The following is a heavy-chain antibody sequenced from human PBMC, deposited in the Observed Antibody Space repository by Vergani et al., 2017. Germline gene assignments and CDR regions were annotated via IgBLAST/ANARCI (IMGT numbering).Heavy chain of an antibody. V-gene: IGHV4-61*02. J-gene: IGHJ4*02. CDR1: GGSISSGSYY. CDR3: ARMGGYDEGDAFRIGYFDS. D-gene: IGHD3-22*01. Sequence: QVNLQESGPGLVKPSETLSLTCAVSGGSISSGSYYWSWIRQPAGKGLEWIGRIYTSGSTNYNPSLKSRVTMSVDTSKNQFSLKLNSVTAADTAMYYCARMGGYDEGDAFRIGYFDSWGPGILVTVSS. CDR2: IYTSGST.